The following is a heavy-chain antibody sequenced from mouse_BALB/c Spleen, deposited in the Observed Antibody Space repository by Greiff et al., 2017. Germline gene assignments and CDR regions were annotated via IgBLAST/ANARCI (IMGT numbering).Heavy chain of an antibody. Sequence: VQLQQSGAELVRPGALVKLSCKASGFNIKDYYMHWVKQRPEQGLEWIGWIDPENGNTIYDPKFQGKASITADTSSNTDYLQLSSLTSEDTAVYYCARGAYYGNYEGAMDYWGQGTSVTVSS. V-gene: IGHV14-1*02. CDR1: GFNIKDYY. J-gene: IGHJ4*01. D-gene: IGHD2-10*01. CDR2: IDPENGNT. CDR3: ARGAYYGNYEGAMDY.